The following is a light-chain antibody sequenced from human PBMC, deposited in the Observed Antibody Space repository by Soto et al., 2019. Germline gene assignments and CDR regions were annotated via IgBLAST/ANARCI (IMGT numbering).Light chain of an antibody. V-gene: IGLV2-11*01. Sequence: QSALTQPHSVSGSPGQSVTISCTGTSSDVGGYSYVSWYQQHPGKAPQLIIYDVTERPSGLPDRFSGSKSGNTASLTISGLQSEDEADYYCCSYTGSYSYVFGIGTKLTVL. CDR1: SSDVGGYSY. CDR2: DVT. J-gene: IGLJ1*01. CDR3: CSYTGSYSYV.